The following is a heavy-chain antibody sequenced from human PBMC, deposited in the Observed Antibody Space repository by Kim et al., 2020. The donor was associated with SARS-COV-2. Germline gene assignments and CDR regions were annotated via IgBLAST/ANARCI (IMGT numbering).Heavy chain of an antibody. CDR3: ARDVGGFDY. V-gene: IGHV1-69*01. D-gene: IGHD3-16*01. Sequence: ATANSAQKFQGRGTITADESTSTAYMERSSLRSEDTAVYYCARDVGGFDYWGQGTLVTVSS. J-gene: IGHJ4*02. CDR2: ATA.